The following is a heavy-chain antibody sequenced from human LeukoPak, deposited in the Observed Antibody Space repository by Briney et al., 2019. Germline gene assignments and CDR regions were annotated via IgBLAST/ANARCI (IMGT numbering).Heavy chain of an antibody. CDR1: GGSISSYY. CDR2: IYYSGST. D-gene: IGHD4-17*01. CDR3: ARVGDYGDYAFDY. Sequence: SETLSLTCTVSGGSISSYYWSWIRQLPGKGLEWIGYIYYSGSTNYNPSLKSRVTISVDTSKNQFSLKLSSVTAADTAVYYCARVGDYGDYAFDYWGQGTLVTVSS. J-gene: IGHJ4*02. V-gene: IGHV4-59*01.